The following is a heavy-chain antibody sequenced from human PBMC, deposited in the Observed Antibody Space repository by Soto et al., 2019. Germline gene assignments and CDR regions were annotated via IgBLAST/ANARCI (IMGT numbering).Heavy chain of an antibody. D-gene: IGHD3-10*01. CDR2: ISGSGGST. CDR1: GFTFSSYA. J-gene: IGHJ5*02. CDR3: AKPFGELHFRWFDP. Sequence: PGGSLRLSCAASGFTFSSYAMSWVRQAPGKGLEWVSAISGSGGSTYYADSVKGRFTISRDTSKNTLNLQMNSLRAEDTAVYYCAKPFGELHFRWFDPWGQGTLVTVSS. V-gene: IGHV3-23*01.